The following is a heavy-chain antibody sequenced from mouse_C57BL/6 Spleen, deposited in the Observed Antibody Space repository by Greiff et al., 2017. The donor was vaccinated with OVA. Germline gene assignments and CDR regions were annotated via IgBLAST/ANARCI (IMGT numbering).Heavy chain of an antibody. Sequence: EVQLVESGGDLVKPGGSLKLSCAASGFTFSSYGMSWVRQTPDKRLEWVATISSGGSYTYYPDSGKGRFTISRDNAKNTLYLQMSSLKSEDTAMYYCARHKHYAMDYWGQGTSVTVSS. CDR2: ISSGGSYT. CDR1: GFTFSSYG. CDR3: ARHKHYAMDY. V-gene: IGHV5-6*01. J-gene: IGHJ4*01.